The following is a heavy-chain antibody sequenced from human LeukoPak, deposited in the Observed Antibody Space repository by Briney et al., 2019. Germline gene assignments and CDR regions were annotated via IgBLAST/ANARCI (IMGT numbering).Heavy chain of an antibody. D-gene: IGHD3-9*01. CDR2: ISSSRNYI. Sequence: GGSLSLFCAVSGFIFSSYGMNWVRQAPGKGLEWVSSISSSRNYIYYADSAKGRFTISRDNAKNSLYLQMNSLRAEDTAVYYCSRGGYFDWLRAFDIWGQGTMVTVSS. J-gene: IGHJ3*02. V-gene: IGHV3-21*06. CDR3: SRGGYFDWLRAFDI. CDR1: GFIFSSYG.